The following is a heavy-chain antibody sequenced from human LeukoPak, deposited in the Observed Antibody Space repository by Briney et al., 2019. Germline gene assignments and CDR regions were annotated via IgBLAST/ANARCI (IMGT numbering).Heavy chain of an antibody. Sequence: SETLSLTCTVSGGSISSHYWSWIRQPAGKGLEYIGRIHTSGITNYNPSLKSRVTMSGDTSKNQFSLKLSSVTAADTAVYYCARDLGSNYVYFDYWGQGSLVTVPS. CDR3: ARDLGSNYVYFDY. CDR1: GGSISSHY. J-gene: IGHJ4*02. CDR2: IHTSGIT. V-gene: IGHV4-4*07. D-gene: IGHD1-26*01.